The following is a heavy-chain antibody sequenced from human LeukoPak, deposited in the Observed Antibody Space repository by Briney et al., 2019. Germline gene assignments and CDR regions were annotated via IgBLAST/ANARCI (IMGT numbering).Heavy chain of an antibody. V-gene: IGHV3-74*01. CDR2: INTGGSST. D-gene: IGHD6-13*01. Sequence: GGSLRLSCAASGFTFSGYWMHWVRHAPGKGLVWVSRINTGGSSTSYADSVKGRFTISRDNAKNTLYLQMNSLRAEDTAVYYCANLAAASDYWGQGTLVTVSS. CDR3: ANLAAASDY. CDR1: GFTFSGYW. J-gene: IGHJ4*02.